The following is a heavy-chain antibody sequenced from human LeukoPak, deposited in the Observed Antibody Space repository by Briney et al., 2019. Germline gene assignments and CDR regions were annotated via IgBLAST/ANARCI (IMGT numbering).Heavy chain of an antibody. V-gene: IGHV4-34*01. CDR1: GGSFSGYY. J-gene: IGHJ2*01. CDR3: ARALGVAVYWYFDL. D-gene: IGHD6-19*01. Sequence: SETLSLTCAVYGGSFSGYYWSWIRQPPGKGLEWIGEINHSGSTNCNPSLKSRVTISVDTSKNQFSLKLSSVTAADTAVYYCARALGVAVYWYFDLWGRGTLVTVSS. CDR2: INHSGST.